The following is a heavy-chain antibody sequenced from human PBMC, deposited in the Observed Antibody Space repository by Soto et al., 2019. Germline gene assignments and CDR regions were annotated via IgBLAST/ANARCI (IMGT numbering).Heavy chain of an antibody. CDR2: IYPGDSKT. J-gene: IGHJ3*01. V-gene: IGHV5-51*03. CDR3: SRDRDYGGNSEASDV. D-gene: IGHD4-17*01. Sequence: QLVQSGAAVKEPGESLKIACKGSGFSFTTYWIAWVRQMPGKGLEWMGIIYPGDSKTTYSPSFQGQVTISADKSISHAYLQWSSLKASGTAMYYCSRDRDYGGNSEASDVRGPGTMVTVSS. CDR1: GFSFTTYW.